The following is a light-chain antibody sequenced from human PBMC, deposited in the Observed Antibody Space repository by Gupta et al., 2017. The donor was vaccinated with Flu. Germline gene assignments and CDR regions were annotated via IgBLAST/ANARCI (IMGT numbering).Light chain of an antibody. CDR3: QQYYRTPPT. V-gene: IGKV4-1*01. Sequence: DFVMTQSPDSLAMSVGERAAINCKSSQSVLYSSNNKNYLAWYQQKPGQPPKLLISWASTRESGVPDRFSGSGSGTGFTLTISSLQAEDVAVYFCQQYYRTPPTFGGGTKVEIK. CDR1: QSVLYSSNNKNY. J-gene: IGKJ4*01. CDR2: WAS.